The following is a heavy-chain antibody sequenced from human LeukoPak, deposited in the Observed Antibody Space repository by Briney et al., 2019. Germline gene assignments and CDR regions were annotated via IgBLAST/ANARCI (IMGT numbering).Heavy chain of an antibody. CDR1: GFTFSGSA. V-gene: IGHV3-73*01. CDR2: IRGKANNYAT. D-gene: IGHD1-26*01. J-gene: IGHJ4*02. CDR3: TRLVGGEGAC. Sequence: GGSLRLSCAASGFTFSGSAMHWVRQASGKGLEWVGRIRGKANNYATAYAASVKGRFTISRDDSKNTAYLQMNSLKTEDTAVYYCTRLVGGEGACWGQGTLVTVSS.